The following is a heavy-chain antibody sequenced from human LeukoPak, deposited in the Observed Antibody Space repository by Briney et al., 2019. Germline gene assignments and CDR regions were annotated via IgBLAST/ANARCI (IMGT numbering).Heavy chain of an antibody. CDR3: ATVPRYSYYYYMDV. J-gene: IGHJ6*03. V-gene: IGHV1-24*01. CDR1: GYTLTELS. D-gene: IGHD3-16*02. CDR2: FDPEDGET. Sequence: ASVKVSCKVSGYTLTELSMHWVRQAPGKGLEWMGGFDPEDGETIYAQKFQGRVTMTEDTSTDTAYMELSSLRSEDTAVYYCATVPRYSYYYYMDVWGKGTTVTVSS.